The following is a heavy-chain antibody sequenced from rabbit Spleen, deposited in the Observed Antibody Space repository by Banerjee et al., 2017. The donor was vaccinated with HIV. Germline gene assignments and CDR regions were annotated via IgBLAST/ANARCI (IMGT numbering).Heavy chain of an antibody. Sequence: QSLEESGGDLVKPGASLTLTCTASGFSFSSSYYMCWVRQAPGKGLEWIACIAGGTSAFTYSATWAKGRFTCSKTSSTTVTLQMTSLTAADTATYFCARDLVAVIGWNFNLWGPGTLVTVS. CDR1: GFSFSSSYY. V-gene: IGHV1S40*01. CDR2: IAGGTSAFT. D-gene: IGHD1-1*01. CDR3: ARDLVAVIGWNFNL. J-gene: IGHJ4*01.